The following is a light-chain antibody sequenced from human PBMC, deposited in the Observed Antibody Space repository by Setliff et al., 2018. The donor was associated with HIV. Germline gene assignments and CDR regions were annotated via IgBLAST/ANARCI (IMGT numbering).Light chain of an antibody. CDR2: EVS. Sequence: QSALTQPPSVSGSPGQSVTISCTGTSSDVGSYNSVSWYQQPPGTAPKLMIYEVSNRPSGVPDRFSGSKSGDTASLTISGLQAEDEADYYCSSYSSTSTLYVFGTGTKVTVL. V-gene: IGLV2-18*02. CDR3: SSYSSTSTLYV. CDR1: SSDVGSYNS. J-gene: IGLJ1*01.